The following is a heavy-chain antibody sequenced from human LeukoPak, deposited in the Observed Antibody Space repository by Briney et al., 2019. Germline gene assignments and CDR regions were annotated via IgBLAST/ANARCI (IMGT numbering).Heavy chain of an antibody. J-gene: IGHJ4*02. V-gene: IGHV3-23*01. D-gene: IGHD5-12*01. CDR1: GFTFSSYA. CDR3: AKDVGGYSGYDLNY. CDR2: MSGSGGRT. Sequence: PGGSLRLSCAASGFTFSSYAMSWVRQAPGKGLEWVSAMSGSGGRTYYADSVKGRFTISRDNSKNTLYLQMNSLRAEDTAVYYCAKDVGGYSGYDLNYWGQGTLVTVSS.